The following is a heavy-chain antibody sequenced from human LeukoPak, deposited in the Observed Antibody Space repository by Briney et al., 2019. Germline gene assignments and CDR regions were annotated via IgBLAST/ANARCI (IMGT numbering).Heavy chain of an antibody. D-gene: IGHD2-15*01. J-gene: IGHJ4*02. CDR2: IIPIFGTA. Sequence: SVNVSCNASGATFSSYAISGVRQAPGQGLEWMGGIIPIFGTANYSQKFQGRVTITADESTSTAYMELSSLRSEDTAVYYCAREDCSGGSCYYFDYWGQGTLVTVSS. CDR3: AREDCSGGSCYYFDY. CDR1: GATFSSYA. V-gene: IGHV1-69*01.